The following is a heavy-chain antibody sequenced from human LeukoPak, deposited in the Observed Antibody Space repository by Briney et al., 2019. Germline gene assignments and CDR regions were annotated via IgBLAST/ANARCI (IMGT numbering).Heavy chain of an antibody. CDR2: IIPIFGTA. CDR3: ARVLIAVAGTLDY. V-gene: IGHV1-69*06. Sequence: SVKVSCRASGGTFSSYAISWVRQAPGQGLEWMGGIIPIFGTANYAQKFQGRVTITADKSTSTAYMELSSLRSEDTAVYYRARVLIAVAGTLDYWGQGTLVTVSS. D-gene: IGHD6-19*01. CDR1: GGTFSSYA. J-gene: IGHJ4*02.